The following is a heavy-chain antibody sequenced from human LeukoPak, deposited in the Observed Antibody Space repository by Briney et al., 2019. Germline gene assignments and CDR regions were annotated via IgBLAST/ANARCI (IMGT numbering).Heavy chain of an antibody. D-gene: IGHD3-3*01. V-gene: IGHV4-30-2*01. Sequence: SQTLSLTCAVSGCSISSGGYSWSWIRQPPGKGLEWIGYIYHSGSTYYNPSLKSRVTISVDRSKNQFSLKLSSVTAADTAVYYCARGGFSFDYWGQGTLVTVSS. CDR1: GCSISSGGYS. J-gene: IGHJ4*02. CDR3: ARGGFSFDY. CDR2: IYHSGST.